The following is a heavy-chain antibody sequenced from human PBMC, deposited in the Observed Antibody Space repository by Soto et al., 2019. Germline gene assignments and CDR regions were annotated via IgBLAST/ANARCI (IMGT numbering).Heavy chain of an antibody. V-gene: IGHV3-23*01. CDR2: ISGSGGST. D-gene: IGHD3-3*01. J-gene: IGHJ6*02. Sequence: GGSLRLSCAASGFTFSSYAMSWVRQAPGKGLEWVSAISGSGGSTYYADSVKGRFTISRDNSKNTLYLQMNSLRAEDTAVYYCSKARDFWSGYYYYYCMDVWGQGTTVTVSS. CDR1: GFTFSSYA. CDR3: SKARDFWSGYYYYYCMDV.